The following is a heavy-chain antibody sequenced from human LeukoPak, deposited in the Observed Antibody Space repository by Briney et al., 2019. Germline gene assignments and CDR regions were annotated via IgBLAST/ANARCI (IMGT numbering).Heavy chain of an antibody. Sequence: GGSLRLSCAASGFTFSSYEMNWVRQAPGKGLEWVSYISSSGSTIYYADSVKGRFTISRDNAKNSLYLQMNSLRAEDTAVYYCATNPPSTIFGVVTYYYYYMDVWGKGTTVTVSS. J-gene: IGHJ6*03. V-gene: IGHV3-48*03. D-gene: IGHD3-3*01. CDR3: ATNPPSTIFGVVTYYYYYMDV. CDR2: ISSSGSTI. CDR1: GFTFSSYE.